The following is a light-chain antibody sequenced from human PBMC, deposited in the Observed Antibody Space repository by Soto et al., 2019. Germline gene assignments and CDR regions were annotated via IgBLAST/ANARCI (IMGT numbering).Light chain of an antibody. CDR1: EGISSY. CDR2: AAS. Sequence: TRSRSLVSGSVADEGTRTCRASEGISSYLAWYQQKPGKAPKLLIYAASTLQSGVPSRFSGSGSGTEFTLTISSLQPEDFATYYCQQLNSYPLTFGGGTKVDIK. V-gene: IGKV1-9*01. CDR3: QQLNSYPLT. J-gene: IGKJ4*01.